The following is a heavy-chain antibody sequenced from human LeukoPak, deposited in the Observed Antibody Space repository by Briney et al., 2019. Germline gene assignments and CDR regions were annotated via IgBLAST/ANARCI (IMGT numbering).Heavy chain of an antibody. CDR3: GRACSGNSCYSDNWVDP. D-gene: IGHD2-15*01. Sequence: ASVKVSCXASEYTFTDYYMHWVRLAPGQGLEWMGRLNPKSGGTDYAQNFQGRVTMTRDTSISTAYMELSSLTSDDTAVYYCGRACSGNSCYSDNWVDPWGQGAQVTVSS. J-gene: IGHJ5*02. V-gene: IGHV1-2*06. CDR2: LNPKSGGT. CDR1: EYTFTDYY.